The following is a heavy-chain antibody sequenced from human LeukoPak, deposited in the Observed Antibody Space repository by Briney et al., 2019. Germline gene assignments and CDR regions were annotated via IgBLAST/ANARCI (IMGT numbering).Heavy chain of an antibody. CDR1: EFTFSTYG. Sequence: GGSLRLSCAASEFTFSTYGMHWVRQAPGKGLEWVAVISYDGSYKFYANSVKGRFTISRDNSKSTLYLQMNSLRAEDTAVYYCAKDRYSGLNTIDYWGQGTLVTVSS. CDR2: ISYDGSYK. CDR3: AKDRYSGLNTIDY. J-gene: IGHJ4*02. D-gene: IGHD6-13*01. V-gene: IGHV3-30*18.